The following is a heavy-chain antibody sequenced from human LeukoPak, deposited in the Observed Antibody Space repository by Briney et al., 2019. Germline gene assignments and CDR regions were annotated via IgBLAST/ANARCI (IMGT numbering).Heavy chain of an antibody. V-gene: IGHV4-59*08. Sequence: PSETLSLTCTVSGGSISSYYWSWIRQPPGKGLEWIGYIYYSGSTNYNPSLKSRVTISVDTSKNQFSLKLSSVTAADTAVYYCARQGGIFKDAFDIWGQGTMVTVSS. CDR2: IYYSGST. J-gene: IGHJ3*02. CDR1: GGSISSYY. CDR3: ARQGGIFKDAFDI.